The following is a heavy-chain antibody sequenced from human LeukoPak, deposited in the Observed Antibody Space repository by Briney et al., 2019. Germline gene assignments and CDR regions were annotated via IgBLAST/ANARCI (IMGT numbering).Heavy chain of an antibody. J-gene: IGHJ5*02. V-gene: IGHV4-34*01. Sequence: SSXTLSLTCAVYGGSFSGYYWSWIRQPPGKGLEWIGEINHSGSTNYNPSLKSRVTISVDTSKNQFSLKLSSVTAADTAVYYCAYDFWSPRGWFDPWGQGTLVTVSS. CDR1: GGSFSGYY. CDR3: AYDFWSPRGWFDP. CDR2: INHSGST. D-gene: IGHD3-3*01.